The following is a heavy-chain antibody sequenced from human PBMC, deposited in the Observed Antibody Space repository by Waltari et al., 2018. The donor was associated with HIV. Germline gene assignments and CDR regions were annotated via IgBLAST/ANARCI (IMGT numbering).Heavy chain of an antibody. D-gene: IGHD4-17*01. CDR2: INPNTGIA. Sequence: QVQLVQSGAELKKPGASVKVSCKASGYSFVDYYIHWVRQAPGQGLEWMGWINPNTGIANYAQKFRGRVTMTRETFINPVNMELSRLRSDETAIYYCARGTRFDGDYVKFFDYWGLGTLVTVSS. V-gene: IGHV1-2*02. CDR3: ARGTRFDGDYVKFFDY. CDR1: GYSFVDYY. J-gene: IGHJ4*02.